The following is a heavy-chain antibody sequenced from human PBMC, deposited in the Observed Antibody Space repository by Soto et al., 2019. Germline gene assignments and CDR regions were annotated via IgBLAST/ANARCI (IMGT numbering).Heavy chain of an antibody. CDR3: AKWGRQWLVTTDFNY. CDR1: GFSFRETW. J-gene: IGHJ4*02. CDR2: VSHDGRNT. Sequence: GGTLRISCIGSGFSFRETWMAWVRQAQGKGLEWVAVVSHDGRNTHYADSVKGRFTISRDSSKNTVSLEMTSLRAEDTAVYYCAKWGRQWLVTTDFNYWCKGALVTVSS. V-gene: IGHV3-30*18. D-gene: IGHD6-19*01.